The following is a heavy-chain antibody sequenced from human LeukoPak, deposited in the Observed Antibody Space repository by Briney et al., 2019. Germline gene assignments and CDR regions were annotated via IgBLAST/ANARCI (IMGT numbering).Heavy chain of an antibody. Sequence: SQTLSLTCTVSGGSISSGGYYWSWIRQHPGKGLEWIGYIYYSGSTYYNPSLKSRVTISVDTSNNQFSLKLSSVTAADTAVYYCARAARAALYAFDIWGQGTMVTVSS. V-gene: IGHV4-31*03. D-gene: IGHD6-6*01. CDR2: IYYSGST. CDR3: ARAARAALYAFDI. J-gene: IGHJ3*02. CDR1: GGSISSGGYY.